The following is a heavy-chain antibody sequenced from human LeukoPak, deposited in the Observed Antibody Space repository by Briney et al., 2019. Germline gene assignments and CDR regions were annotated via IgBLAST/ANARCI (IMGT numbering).Heavy chain of an antibody. Sequence: ASVKVSCKASGYTFTSYYMHWVRQAPGQGLEWMGIINPSGGSTSYTQKFQGRVTMTRDTSTSTVYMELSSLKSEDTAVYYCARRGDGGRSFDYWGQGTLVTVSS. J-gene: IGHJ4*02. CDR3: ARRGDGGRSFDY. CDR2: INPSGGST. CDR1: GYTFTSYY. V-gene: IGHV1-46*01. D-gene: IGHD4-23*01.